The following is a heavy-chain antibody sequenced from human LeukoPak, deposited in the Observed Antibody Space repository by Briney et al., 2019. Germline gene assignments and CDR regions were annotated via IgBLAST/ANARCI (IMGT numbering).Heavy chain of an antibody. V-gene: IGHV3-11*04. CDR3: ARLSVTMVRGVNLVDY. D-gene: IGHD3-10*01. J-gene: IGHJ4*02. CDR2: ISSSSSTI. Sequence: PGGSLRLSCAASGFTFSDYYMSWIRQAPGKGLEWVSYISSSSSTIYYADSVKGRFTTSRDNAKNSLYLQMNSLRAEDTAVYYCARLSVTMVRGVNLVDYWGQGTLVTVSS. CDR1: GFTFSDYY.